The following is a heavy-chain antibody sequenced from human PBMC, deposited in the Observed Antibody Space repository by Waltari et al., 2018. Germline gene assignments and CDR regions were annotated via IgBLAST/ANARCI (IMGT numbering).Heavy chain of an antibody. J-gene: IGHJ6*03. D-gene: IGHD1-26*01. CDR2: IIPILGIA. Sequence: QVQLVQSGAEVKKPGSSVKVSCKASGGTFSSYAISWVRQAPGQGLEWMGGIIPILGIANSAQKFPGRVTITADKSTSTPYMELSSLRSEDTAVYYCARNLRWLPVGATTRSYYYYYMDVWGKGTTVTVSS. CDR3: ARNLRWLPVGATTRSYYYYYMDV. V-gene: IGHV1-69*10. CDR1: GGTFSSYA.